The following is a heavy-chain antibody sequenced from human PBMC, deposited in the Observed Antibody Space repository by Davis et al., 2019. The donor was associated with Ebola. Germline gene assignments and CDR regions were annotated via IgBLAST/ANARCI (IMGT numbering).Heavy chain of an antibody. V-gene: IGHV5-51*01. Sequence: KVSCKGSGYSFTSYWIGWVRQMPGKGLEWMGIIYPGDSDTRYSPSFQGQVTISADKSISTAYLQWSSLKASDTAMYYCARYYYGSGSPDCFDYWGQGTLVTVSS. J-gene: IGHJ4*02. CDR3: ARYYYGSGSPDCFDY. D-gene: IGHD3-10*01. CDR2: IYPGDSDT. CDR1: GYSFTSYW.